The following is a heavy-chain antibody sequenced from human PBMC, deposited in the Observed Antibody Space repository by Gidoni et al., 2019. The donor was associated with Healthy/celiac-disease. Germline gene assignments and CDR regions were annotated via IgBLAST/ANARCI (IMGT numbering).Heavy chain of an antibody. D-gene: IGHD5-18*01. CDR2: FYYSGST. V-gene: IGHV4-39*07. Sequence: QLQLQESGPGLVKPSETLSLTCTVSGGSISSSSYYWGWIRQPPGKGLEWIGRFYYSGSTYYHPSLKSRVTISVDTSKNQFSLKLSSVTAADTAVYYCASEKGRGWIQLWFPGVAFDIWGQGTMVTVSS. CDR1: GGSISSSSYY. CDR3: ASEKGRGWIQLWFPGVAFDI. J-gene: IGHJ3*02.